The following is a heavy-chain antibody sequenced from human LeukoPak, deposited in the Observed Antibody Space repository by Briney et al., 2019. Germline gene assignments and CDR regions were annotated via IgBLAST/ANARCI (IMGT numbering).Heavy chain of an antibody. CDR3: AKGHSDFGTGFDG. V-gene: IGHV3-53*01. CDR2: IYSGGST. J-gene: IGHJ4*02. D-gene: IGHD4-17*01. CDR1: GFTVSSNY. Sequence: PGGSLRLSCAASGFTVSSNYMSWVRQAPGKGLEWVSVIYSGGSTYYADSVKGRFTISRDNSKNTVYLQMNSLRAEDTAVYFCAKGHSDFGTGFDGWGQGTLVTVSS.